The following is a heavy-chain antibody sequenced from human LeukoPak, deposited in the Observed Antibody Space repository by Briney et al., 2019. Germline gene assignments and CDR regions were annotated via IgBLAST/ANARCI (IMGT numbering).Heavy chain of an antibody. J-gene: IGHJ4*02. V-gene: IGHV3-21*01. CDR1: GFTFSSYS. Sequence: PGGSLRLSCAASGFTFSSYSMNWVRQAPGKGLEWVSSISSSSSYIYYADSVKGRFTISRDNAKNSLYLQMNSLRAEDTAVYYCARDNVGYYDFWSGFPLDYWGQGTLVTVYS. CDR3: ARDNVGYYDFWSGFPLDY. D-gene: IGHD3-3*01. CDR2: ISSSSSYI.